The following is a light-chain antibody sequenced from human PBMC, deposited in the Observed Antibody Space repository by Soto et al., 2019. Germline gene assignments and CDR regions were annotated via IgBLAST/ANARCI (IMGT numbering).Light chain of an antibody. Sequence: DIQMTQSPSTLSASVGDRVTITCRASQSISNWLAWYQQKPGKAPNLLIYDASSLESGVPSRFSGSGSGTEFTLTISSLQPDDFATYYCQQYSCHSVFGPGTRVDI. V-gene: IGKV1-5*01. CDR2: DAS. J-gene: IGKJ3*01. CDR3: QQYSCHSV. CDR1: QSISNW.